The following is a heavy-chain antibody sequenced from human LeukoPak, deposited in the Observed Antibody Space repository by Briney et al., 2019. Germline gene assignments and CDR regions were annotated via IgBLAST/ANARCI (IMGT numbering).Heavy chain of an antibody. V-gene: IGHV4-34*01. Sequence: SETLSLTCAVYGGSFSGYYWSWIRQPPGKGLEWIGEINHSGSTNYNPSLTSRVTISVDTSKNQFSLKLSSVTAADTAVYCCARGRYIGSYFDYWGQGTLVTVSS. CDR2: INHSGST. CDR3: ARGRYIGSYFDY. J-gene: IGHJ4*02. CDR1: GGSFSGYY. D-gene: IGHD1-26*01.